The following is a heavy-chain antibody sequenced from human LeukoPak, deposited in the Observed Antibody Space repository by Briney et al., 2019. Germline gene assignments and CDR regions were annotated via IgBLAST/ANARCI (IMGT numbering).Heavy chain of an antibody. D-gene: IGHD1-1*01. V-gene: IGHV3-7*05. J-gene: IGHJ3*02. CDR3: ARDERSNHASDI. CDR1: GFTFSSYW. Sequence: GGSLRLSCAASGFTFSSYWMSWVRQAPGKGLEWVANIKRDASEKYYMDSVKGRFTISRDNAKNSLYLQMSSLRAEDTAVYYCARDERSNHASDIWGQGTMVTVSS. CDR2: IKRDASEK.